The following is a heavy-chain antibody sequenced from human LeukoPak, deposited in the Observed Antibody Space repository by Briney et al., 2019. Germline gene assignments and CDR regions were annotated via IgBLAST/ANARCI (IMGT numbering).Heavy chain of an antibody. Sequence: SETLSLTCAVYGGSFSGYYWSWTRQPPGKGLEWIGEINHSGSTNYNPSLKSRVTISVDTSKNQFSLKLSSVTAADTAVYYCARSNMVRGVYGYWGQGTLVTVSS. CDR1: GGSFSGYY. V-gene: IGHV4-34*01. J-gene: IGHJ4*02. CDR3: ARSNMVRGVYGY. D-gene: IGHD3-10*01. CDR2: INHSGST.